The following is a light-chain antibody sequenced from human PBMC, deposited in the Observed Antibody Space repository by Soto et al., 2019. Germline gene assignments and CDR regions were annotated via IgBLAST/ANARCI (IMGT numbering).Light chain of an antibody. J-gene: IGKJ3*01. CDR1: QSVSSSY. Sequence: EIVLTQSPGTLSLSPGERATLSCRASQSVSSSYLAWYQQRPGQAPRLLIFGASYRATGIPDRFSGSGSGTDVTLTISRLEPEDFAVYYCQQYRSSPPEFTFGPGTKVDSK. V-gene: IGKV3-20*01. CDR2: GAS. CDR3: QQYRSSPPEFT.